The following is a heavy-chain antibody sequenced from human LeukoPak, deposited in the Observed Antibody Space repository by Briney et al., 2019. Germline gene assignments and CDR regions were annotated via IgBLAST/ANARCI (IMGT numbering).Heavy chain of an antibody. CDR3: ARLKYYDSTGYSPGYYMDV. CDR1: GGSIINYY. CDR2: IYITGST. Sequence: PSETLSLTCSVAGGSIINYYWSWIRQSAGTGLAWVVGIYITGSTHDNPSLQSRLSMSVDTSKNQFSLRLRSVSAADTAVYYCARLKYYDSTGYSPGYYMDVWGKGITVTVSS. V-gene: IGHV4-4*07. J-gene: IGHJ6*03. D-gene: IGHD3-22*01.